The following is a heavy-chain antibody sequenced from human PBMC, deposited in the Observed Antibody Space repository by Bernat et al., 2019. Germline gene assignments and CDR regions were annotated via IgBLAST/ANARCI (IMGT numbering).Heavy chain of an antibody. CDR3: ARGLGYGDYSLFDY. J-gene: IGHJ4*02. Sequence: EVQLVESGGGLVKPGGSLRLSFAASGFPFVSYTMTWFRQPPGRGLEWVSSISSSSSYIYYADSVKGRFTISRDNAKNSLYLQMNSLRAEDTAVYYCARGLGYGDYSLFDYWGQGTLVTVSS. CDR2: ISSSSSYI. D-gene: IGHD4-17*01. V-gene: IGHV3-21*01. CDR1: GFPFVSYT.